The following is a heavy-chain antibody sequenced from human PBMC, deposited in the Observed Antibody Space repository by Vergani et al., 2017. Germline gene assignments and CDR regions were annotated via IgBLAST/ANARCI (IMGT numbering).Heavy chain of an antibody. CDR1: GFTFNNAW. Sequence: EVLLVESGGGLVKPGGSLGLSCAASGFTFNNAWMNWVRQAPGKGLEWVGRIKSKTDGGTTDYAALVKGRFTISRDDSKNTLYLQINSLKTEDTAVYYCXTEGNYYGNAFDIWGQGTMVTVSS. CDR2: IKSKTDGGTT. J-gene: IGHJ3*02. CDR3: XTEGNYYGNAFDI. D-gene: IGHD1-26*01. V-gene: IGHV3-15*01.